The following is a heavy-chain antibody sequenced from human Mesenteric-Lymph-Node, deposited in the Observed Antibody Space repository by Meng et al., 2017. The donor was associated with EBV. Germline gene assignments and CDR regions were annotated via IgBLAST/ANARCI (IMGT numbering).Heavy chain of an antibody. Sequence: QVQPQESGPGLVKPSQTLSLTCAVSGGSVSSAGYYWNWIRQPPGKGLEWIGYMYYSGSIYYNPSLKSRVTISVDTSKNQFSLKLSSVTAADTAVYYCASRGYSDGWTFDSWGQGTLVTVSS. D-gene: IGHD5-18*01. V-gene: IGHV4-30-4*01. CDR1: GGSVSSAGYY. CDR3: ASRGYSDGWTFDS. CDR2: MYYSGSI. J-gene: IGHJ4*02.